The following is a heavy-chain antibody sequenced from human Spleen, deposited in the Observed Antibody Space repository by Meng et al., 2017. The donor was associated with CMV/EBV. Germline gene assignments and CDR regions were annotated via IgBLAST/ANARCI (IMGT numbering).Heavy chain of an antibody. V-gene: IGHV3-23*01. CDR1: GFTFSSYA. D-gene: IGHD3-3*01. Sequence: GGSLRLSCAASGFTFSSYAVSWVRQAPGKGLEWVSPISGSGGSTYYADSVKGRFTISRDNSKNTLYLQMNSLRAEDTAVYYCARGGGFLEWLDYWGQGTLVTVSS. CDR2: ISGSGGST. J-gene: IGHJ4*02. CDR3: ARGGGFLEWLDY.